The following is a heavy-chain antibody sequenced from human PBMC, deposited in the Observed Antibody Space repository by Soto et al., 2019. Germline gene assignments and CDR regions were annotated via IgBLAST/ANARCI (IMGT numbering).Heavy chain of an antibody. CDR3: AKPPNYYDSSGYSAY. CDR2: INHSGST. Sequence: PSETLSLTCAVYGGSFSGYYWSWIRQPPGKGLEWIGEINHSGSTNYNPSLKSRVTISVDTSKNQFSLKLSSVTAADTAGYYCAKPPNYYDSSGYSAYWGQGTLVTVSS. D-gene: IGHD3-22*01. J-gene: IGHJ4*02. V-gene: IGHV4-34*01. CDR1: GGSFSGYY.